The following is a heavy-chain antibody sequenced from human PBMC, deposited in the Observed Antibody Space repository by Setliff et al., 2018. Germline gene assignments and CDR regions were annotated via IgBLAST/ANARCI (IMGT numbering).Heavy chain of an antibody. J-gene: IGHJ4*02. D-gene: IGHD6-6*01. V-gene: IGHV4-59*02. Sequence: SETLSLTCTVSGGSVRGYYWSWIRQPPGKGLEWIGYMYYSGDTNYNPSLKSRVTISVDTSKNQFSLKLTSVTAADTAVYFCARGRNVAARLFDSWGQGTLVTVSS. CDR2: MYYSGDT. CDR1: GGSVRGYY. CDR3: ARGRNVAARLFDS.